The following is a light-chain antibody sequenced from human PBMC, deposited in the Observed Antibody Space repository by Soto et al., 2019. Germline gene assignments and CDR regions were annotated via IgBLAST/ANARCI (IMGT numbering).Light chain of an antibody. V-gene: IGLV1-40*01. CDR3: QSYDSTLSVV. J-gene: IGLJ2*01. CDR2: GNN. CDR1: SSNIGAGYD. Sequence: QLVLTQPPSVSGAPGQWVTISCTGSSSNIGAGYDVHWYQQLPGTAPKLLIYGNNNRPSGVPDRFSGSKSGTSASLAITGLQAEDEADYYCQSYDSTLSVVFGGGTKLTVL.